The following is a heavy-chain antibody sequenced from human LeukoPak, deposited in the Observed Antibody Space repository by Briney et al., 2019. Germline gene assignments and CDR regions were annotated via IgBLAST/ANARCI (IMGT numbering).Heavy chain of an antibody. V-gene: IGHV3-11*04. J-gene: IGHJ4*02. Sequence: GGSLRLSXAASGFTFSDYYMSWIRQAPGKGLEWVSYISSSGSTIYYADSVKGRFTISRDNAKNSLYLQMNSLRAEDTAVYYCARAGDYVWGSYWIGRVDYWGQGTPVTVSS. CDR3: ARAGDYVWGSYWIGRVDY. D-gene: IGHD3-16*01. CDR2: ISSSGSTI. CDR1: GFTFSDYY.